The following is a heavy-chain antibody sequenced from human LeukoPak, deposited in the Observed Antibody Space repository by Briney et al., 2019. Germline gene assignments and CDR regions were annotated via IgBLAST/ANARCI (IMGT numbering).Heavy chain of an antibody. CDR1: GYTFTGYY. D-gene: IGHD3-10*01. J-gene: IGHJ4*02. CDR3: ARAYGSGSSYHPDY. CDR2: INPNSGGT. Sequence: ASVTVSCKASGYTFTGYYMHWVRQAPGQGLEWMGWINPNSGGTNCAQKFQGRVTMTRDTSISTAYMELGSLRSDDTAIYYCARAYGSGSSYHPDYWGQGTLVTVSS. V-gene: IGHV1-2*02.